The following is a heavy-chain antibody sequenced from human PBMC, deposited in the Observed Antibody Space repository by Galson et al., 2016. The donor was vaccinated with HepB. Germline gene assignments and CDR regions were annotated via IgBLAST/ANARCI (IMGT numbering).Heavy chain of an antibody. D-gene: IGHD1-1*01. Sequence: SLRLSCAASGFTFSTYGMHWVRQAPGKGLEWVGVISHDGIKTYYADSVKGRFTISRDNSKNTLYLQMNSLRAEDTAVYYCATGGPPTDDYWGQGTLVTVSS. J-gene: IGHJ4*02. V-gene: IGHV3-30*03. CDR1: GFTFSTYG. CDR3: ATGGPPTDDY. CDR2: ISHDGIKT.